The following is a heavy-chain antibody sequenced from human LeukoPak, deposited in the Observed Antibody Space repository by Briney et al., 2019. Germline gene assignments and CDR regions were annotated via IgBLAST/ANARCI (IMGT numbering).Heavy chain of an antibody. Sequence: ASVKVSCKASGYTFTGYYMHWVRQAPGQGLEWMGRINPNSGGTNYAQKFQGRVTMTRDTSISTAYMELSRLRSDDTAVYYYARDQRGYSGYYPWGYWGQGTLVTVSS. CDR3: ARDQRGYSGYYPWGY. V-gene: IGHV1-2*06. D-gene: IGHD5-12*01. CDR1: GYTFTGYY. J-gene: IGHJ4*02. CDR2: INPNSGGT.